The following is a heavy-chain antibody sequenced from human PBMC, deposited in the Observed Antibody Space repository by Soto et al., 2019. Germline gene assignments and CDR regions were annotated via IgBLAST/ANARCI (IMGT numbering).Heavy chain of an antibody. V-gene: IGHV3-33*01. D-gene: IGHD6-13*01. J-gene: IGHJ6*01. CDR1: GFTFSSYG. CDR3: ARPLEQHQLGFGMDV. CDR2: IWYDGSKI. Sequence: PRLSCAASGFTFSSYGMHWVRQAPGKGLEWVAVIWYDGSKIYYADSVKGRFTISRDNSKGTLYLQMNSLRAEDTAVYYCARPLEQHQLGFGMDVWGQGSPVTVSS.